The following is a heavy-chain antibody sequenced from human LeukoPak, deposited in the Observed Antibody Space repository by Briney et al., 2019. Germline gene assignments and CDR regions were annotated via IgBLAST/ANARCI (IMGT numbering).Heavy chain of an antibody. V-gene: IGHV4-59*01. D-gene: IGHD3-22*01. J-gene: IGHJ4*02. CDR3: AGASYESSGVH. CDR1: GGSISSYY. CDR2: IYYSGST. Sequence: PSETLSLTCTVSGGSISSYYWSWIRQPPGKGLEWIGYIYYSGSTNYNPSLKSRVTISVDTSKNQFSLKLSPVTAANPAVYYRAGASYESSGVHWGPGTLVTVSP.